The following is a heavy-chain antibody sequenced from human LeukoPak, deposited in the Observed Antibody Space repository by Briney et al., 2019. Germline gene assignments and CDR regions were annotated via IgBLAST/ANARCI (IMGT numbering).Heavy chain of an antibody. CDR2: INHSGST. V-gene: IGHV4-34*01. CDR3: ARIGNNFGPHNWFDP. D-gene: IGHD2/OR15-2a*01. CDR1: GGSISSYY. Sequence: SETLSLTCTVSGGSISSYYWSWIRQPPGKGLEWIGEINHSGSTNYNPSLKSRVTISVDTSKNQFSLKLSSVTAADTAVYYCARIGNNFGPHNWFDPWGQGTLVTVSS. J-gene: IGHJ5*02.